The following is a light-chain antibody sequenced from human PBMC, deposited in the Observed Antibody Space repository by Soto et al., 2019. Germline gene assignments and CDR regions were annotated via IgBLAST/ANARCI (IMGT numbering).Light chain of an antibody. J-gene: IGLJ1*01. CDR1: SNNVGGYNY. Sequence: QSALTQPASVSGSPGQSITISCTGTSNNVGGYNYVSWYQHHPGKAPKLMIYEVSDRPSGVSDRFSGSKSGNSASLTISGLQAEDEADYYCSSYSSITTPYVFGTGTKLTVL. V-gene: IGLV2-14*01. CDR2: EVS. CDR3: SSYSSITTPYV.